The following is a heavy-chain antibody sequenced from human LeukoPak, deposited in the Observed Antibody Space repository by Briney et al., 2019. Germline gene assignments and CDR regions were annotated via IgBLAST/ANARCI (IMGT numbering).Heavy chain of an antibody. D-gene: IGHD3-10*01. J-gene: IGHJ4*02. CDR1: GFTFSSYA. CDR2: ISGSGGST. V-gene: IGHV3-23*01. Sequence: GGSLRLSCAASGFTFSSYAMSWVRQAPGKGLEWVSAISGSGGSTYYADSVKGRFTISRDNSKNTLYLQMNSLRAEDTAVYYCAKDYMVRGVIMFSSVDYWGQGTLVTVSS. CDR3: AKDYMVRGVIMFSSVDY.